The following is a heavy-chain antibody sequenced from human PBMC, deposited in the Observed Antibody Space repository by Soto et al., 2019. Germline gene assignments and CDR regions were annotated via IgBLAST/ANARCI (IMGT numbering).Heavy chain of an antibody. CDR2: ISGSGGST. J-gene: IGHJ4*02. Sequence: EVQLLESGGGLVQPGGSLRLSCAASGFTFSSYAMSWVRQAPGKGLEWVSAISGSGGSTYYADSVKGRFTISRDNSKNTLYLQMNSLRAEDTAVYYCAKDEGYSSGWYSDPHTDYWGQGTLVTVSS. V-gene: IGHV3-23*01. D-gene: IGHD6-19*01. CDR1: GFTFSSYA. CDR3: AKDEGYSSGWYSDPHTDY.